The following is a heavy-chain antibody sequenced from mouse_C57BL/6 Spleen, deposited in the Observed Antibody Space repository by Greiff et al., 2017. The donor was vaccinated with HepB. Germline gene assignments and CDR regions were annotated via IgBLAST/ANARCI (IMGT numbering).Heavy chain of an antibody. D-gene: IGHD1-1*01. CDR1: GYTFTSYW. CDR3: AREITTVVEGKNAMDY. CDR2: INPSSGYT. J-gene: IGHJ4*01. V-gene: IGHV1-7*01. Sequence: QVQLQQSGAELAKPGASVKLSCKASGYTFTSYWMQWVKQRPGQGLEWIGYINPSSGYTKYNQKFKDKATLTADKSSSTAYMQLSSLTYEDSAVYYCAREITTVVEGKNAMDYWGQGTSVTVSS.